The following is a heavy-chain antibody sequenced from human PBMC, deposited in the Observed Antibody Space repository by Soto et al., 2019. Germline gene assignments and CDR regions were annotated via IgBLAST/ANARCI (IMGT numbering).Heavy chain of an antibody. V-gene: IGHV4-31*03. D-gene: IGHD3-9*01. J-gene: IGHJ4*02. Sequence: QVQLQESGPGLVKPSQTLSLTCTVSGGSISSSGYYWTWIRQHPVQGLEWIGYIYYSGSTYYHPSLKSRLTISIDTSRNQFALKLSSVTAADTAVYYCARGRDLLTGYSFDYWGQGTLVTVSS. CDR3: ARGRDLLTGYSFDY. CDR2: IYYSGST. CDR1: GGSISSSGYY.